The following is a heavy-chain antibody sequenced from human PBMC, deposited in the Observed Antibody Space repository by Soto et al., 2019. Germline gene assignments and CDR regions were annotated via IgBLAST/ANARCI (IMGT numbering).Heavy chain of an antibody. D-gene: IGHD3-22*01. CDR3: ARHSRDSSGYYGFQH. Sequence: SETLSLTCAVSGGSISSSNWWSWVRQPPGKGLEWIGEIYHSGSTNYNPSLKSRVTISVDKSKNQFSLKLSSVTAADTAVYYCARHSRDSSGYYGFQHWGQGTLVTVSS. CDR1: GGSISSSNW. CDR2: IYHSGST. V-gene: IGHV4-4*02. J-gene: IGHJ1*01.